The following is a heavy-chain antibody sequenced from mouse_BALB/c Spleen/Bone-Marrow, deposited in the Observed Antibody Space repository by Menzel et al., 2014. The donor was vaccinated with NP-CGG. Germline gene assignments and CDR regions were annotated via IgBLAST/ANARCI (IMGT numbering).Heavy chain of an antibody. D-gene: IGHD2-4*01. CDR1: GFTFSSFG. J-gene: IGHJ4*01. CDR3: ARSGIYYDYDGKGYYAMDY. CDR2: ISSGSSTI. Sequence: EVQLVESGGGLVQPGGSRKLSCAASGFTFSSFGMHWVRQAPEKGLEWVAYISSGSSTIYYADTVKGRFTISRDNPKNTLFLQMTSLRSEDTAMYYCARSGIYYDYDGKGYYAMDYWGQGTSVTVSS. V-gene: IGHV5-17*02.